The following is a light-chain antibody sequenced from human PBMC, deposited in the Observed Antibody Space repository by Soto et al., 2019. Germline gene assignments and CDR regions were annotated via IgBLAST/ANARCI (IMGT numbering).Light chain of an antibody. CDR1: SSNIGAGYD. CDR2: GNS. V-gene: IGLV1-40*01. CDR3: VSFAGGTYV. J-gene: IGLJ1*01. Sequence: QPVLTQPPSVSGAPGQRVTISCTGSSSNIGAGYDVHWYQQLPGAAPKLLIYGNSNRPSGVPDRFSGSRSGTSASLAITGLQPEDEADYYCVSFAGGTYVFGTGTKLTVL.